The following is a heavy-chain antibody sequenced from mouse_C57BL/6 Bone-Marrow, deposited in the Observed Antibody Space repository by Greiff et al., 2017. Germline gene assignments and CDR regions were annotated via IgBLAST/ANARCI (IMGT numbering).Heavy chain of an antibody. J-gene: IGHJ1*03. V-gene: IGHV3-6*01. CDR1: GYSITSGSS. Sequence: ESGPGLVKPSPSLSLTCSVPGYSITSGSSWNWIRQFPGNTLEWMGYISYNGSNTYNPSLKNPISITRDTSKNQFFLTLNSVTTEDTATDYCARSSSIRRWYFEGWGTGTTGTVAS. CDR2: ISYNGSN. CDR3: ARSSSIRRWYFEG. D-gene: IGHD2-12*01.